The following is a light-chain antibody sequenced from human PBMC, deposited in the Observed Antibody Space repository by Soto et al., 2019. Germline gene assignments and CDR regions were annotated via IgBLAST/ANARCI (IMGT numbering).Light chain of an antibody. V-gene: IGKV4-1*01. CDR2: WAS. Sequence: DLVMTQSPDSLAVSLGERATINCKSSQSVLYSSNTKNYFAGYQQKPGQPPKLLIYWASTRASGVPDRFSGSGSGTDFTLTISSLQAEDVAFYACQQYSRAAHTFGRGLKLEIK. J-gene: IGKJ2*01. CDR3: QQYSRAAHT. CDR1: QSVLYSSNTKNY.